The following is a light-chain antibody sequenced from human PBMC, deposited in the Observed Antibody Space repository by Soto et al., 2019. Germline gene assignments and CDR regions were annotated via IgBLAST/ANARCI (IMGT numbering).Light chain of an antibody. CDR3: QQYGSSPLWT. CDR2: GAS. V-gene: IGKV3-20*01. CDR1: QSVSSSY. J-gene: IGKJ1*01. Sequence: EIVLTQSPGTLSXXXXXXXXXXXXXSQSVSSSYLAWYQQKPGQAPRLLICGASSRATGIPDRFSGSGSGTDFTLTISRLEPEDFAVYYCQQYGSSPLWTFGQGTKVE.